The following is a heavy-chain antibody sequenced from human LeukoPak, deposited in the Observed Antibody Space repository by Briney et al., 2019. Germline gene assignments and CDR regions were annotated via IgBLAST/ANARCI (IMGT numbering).Heavy chain of an antibody. D-gene: IGHD6-13*01. CDR3: ARGGYSSSWYHFDY. Sequence: LSLTCTVSGGSISSGGYFWSWVRQAPGKGLEWVSVIYSGGTTNYADSVKGRFTISRDNSKNTLFLQMNSLRAEDTAVYYCARGGYSSSWYHFDYWGQGTLVTVSS. CDR2: IYSGGTT. V-gene: IGHV3-53*01. J-gene: IGHJ4*02. CDR1: GGSISSGGYF.